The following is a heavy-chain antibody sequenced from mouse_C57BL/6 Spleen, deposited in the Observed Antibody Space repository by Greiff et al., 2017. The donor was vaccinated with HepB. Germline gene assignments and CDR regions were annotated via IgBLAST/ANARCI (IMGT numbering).Heavy chain of an antibody. Sequence: EVKLQESGPGLVKPSQSLSLTCSVTGYSITSGYYWNWIRQFPGNKLEWMGYISYDGSNNYNPSLKNRISITRDTSKNQFFLKLNSVTTEDTATYYCARGYSWFAYWGQGTLVTVSA. CDR1: GYSITSGYY. CDR3: ARGYSWFAY. CDR2: ISYDGSN. J-gene: IGHJ3*01. V-gene: IGHV3-6*01.